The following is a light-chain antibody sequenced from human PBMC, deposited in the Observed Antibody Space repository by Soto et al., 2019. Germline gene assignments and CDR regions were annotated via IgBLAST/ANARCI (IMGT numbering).Light chain of an antibody. CDR3: QHSGTSRFS. CDR1: QSVSSSY. Sequence: ESVLTQSPGTLYLSPGESATLSCRASQSVSSSYLAWYQQKPGQAPRLLIYGVSSRATGIPDRFSGSESGRDFTLTISRLEPEYFAVYYCQHSGTSRFSFGPGTKLEI. J-gene: IGKJ3*01. V-gene: IGKV3-20*01. CDR2: GVS.